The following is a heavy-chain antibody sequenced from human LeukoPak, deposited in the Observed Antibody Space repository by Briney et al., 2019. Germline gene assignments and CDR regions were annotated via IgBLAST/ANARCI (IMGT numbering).Heavy chain of an antibody. CDR1: GFTFSSYG. J-gene: IGHJ4*02. D-gene: IGHD3-10*01. CDR2: ISSDGSNK. CDR3: AKVRSSYGSGLWWTFDY. Sequence: AGGSLRLSCAASGFTFSSYGMHWVRQAPGKGLEWVAVISSDGSNKYSADSVKGRFTISRDNSKNTLYLQMNSLRVEDTAVYYCAKVRSSYGSGLWWTFDYWGQGTLVTVSS. V-gene: IGHV3-30*18.